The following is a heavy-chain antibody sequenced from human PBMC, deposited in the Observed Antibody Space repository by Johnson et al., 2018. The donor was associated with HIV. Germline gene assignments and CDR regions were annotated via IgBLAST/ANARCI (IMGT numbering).Heavy chain of an antibody. CDR3: APWTAI. D-gene: IGHD3/OR15-3a*01. Sequence: VQLVESGGGLVQPGRSLRLSCAASGFTFDDYAMHWVRQAPGKGLECVSAISGSGGSTYYADSVKGRFTISRDNSKNTLYLQMNSLRAEDTAVYYCAPWTAIWGQGTMVTVSS. J-gene: IGHJ3*02. CDR2: ISGSGGST. CDR1: GFTFDDYA. V-gene: IGHV3-23*04.